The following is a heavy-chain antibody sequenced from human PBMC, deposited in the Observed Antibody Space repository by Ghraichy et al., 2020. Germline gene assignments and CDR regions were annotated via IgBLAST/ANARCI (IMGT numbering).Heavy chain of an antibody. V-gene: IGHV4-39*01. Sequence: SETLSLTCTVSGGSISSSSYYWGWIRQPPGKGLEWIGSIYYSGSTYYNPSLKSRVTISVDTSKNQFSLKLSSVTAADTAVYYCARHDAYYDSSGYYYGVGNWFDPWGQGTLVTVSS. CDR1: GGSISSSSYY. D-gene: IGHD3-22*01. CDR2: IYYSGST. CDR3: ARHDAYYDSSGYYYGVGNWFDP. J-gene: IGHJ5*02.